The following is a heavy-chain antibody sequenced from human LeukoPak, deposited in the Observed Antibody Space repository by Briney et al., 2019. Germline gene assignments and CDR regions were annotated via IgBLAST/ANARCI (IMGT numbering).Heavy chain of an antibody. CDR1: GYSISSGYY. D-gene: IGHD3-22*01. CDR3: ARYTANKSGYSFDY. V-gene: IGHV4-38-2*01. Sequence: SETLSLTCAVSGYSISSGYYRSWIRQPPGKGLEWIATINHSGETYYNPSLKSRVTISVDTSKNQFSLKLSSVTAAGTAIYYCARYTANKSGYSFDYWGQGTLVTVSS. CDR2: INHSGET. J-gene: IGHJ4*02.